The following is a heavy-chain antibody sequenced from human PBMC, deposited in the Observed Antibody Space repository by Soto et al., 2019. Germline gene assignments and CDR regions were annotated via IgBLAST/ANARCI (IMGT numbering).Heavy chain of an antibody. J-gene: IGHJ4*02. CDR3: ASSIRLAGDY. Sequence: QVQLVQSGAEVKKPGASVKVSCKASGYTFTSYAMHWVRQAPGQRLEWMGWINAGNGNTKYSQKYQGRVTITTDTSASTAYMQLSSVRSEDTAVYYCASSIRLAGDYWGQGTLVTVSS. CDR2: INAGNGNT. V-gene: IGHV1-3*01. CDR1: GYTFTSYA.